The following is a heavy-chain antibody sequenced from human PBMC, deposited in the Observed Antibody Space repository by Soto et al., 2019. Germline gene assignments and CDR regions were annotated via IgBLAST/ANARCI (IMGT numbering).Heavy chain of an antibody. V-gene: IGHV3-7*05. D-gene: IGHD3-10*01. J-gene: IGHJ5*02. Sequence: GGSLRLSCAGSGFTFSTYWMSWVRQGPGKGLEWVANIKQDGSETDYVDSVKGRFTISRDNSKNTLYLQMNSLRAEDTAVYYCAKPSITKGPWGQGTLVTVSS. CDR2: IKQDGSET. CDR3: AKPSITKGP. CDR1: GFTFSTYW.